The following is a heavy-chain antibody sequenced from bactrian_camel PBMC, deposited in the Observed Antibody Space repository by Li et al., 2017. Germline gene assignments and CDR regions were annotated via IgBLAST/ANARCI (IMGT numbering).Heavy chain of an antibody. CDR1: GFSFSRYC. V-gene: IGHV3S1*01. J-gene: IGHJ7*01. D-gene: IGHD5*01. Sequence: HVQLVESGGGSVQAGGSLRLSCVGSGFSFSRYCMAWFRQDSPNEREGVAAIETGARSTYYADSVKGRFSISKDNTKNILYLQMNSLKPEDTAMYYCAADIRRGCLLYYYFGMDLLGKGTQVTVS. CDR2: IETGARST.